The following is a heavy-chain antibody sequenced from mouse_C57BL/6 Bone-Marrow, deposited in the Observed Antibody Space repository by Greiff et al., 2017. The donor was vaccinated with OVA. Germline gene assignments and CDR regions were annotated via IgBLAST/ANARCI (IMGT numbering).Heavy chain of an antibody. D-gene: IGHD1-1*01. CDR1: GFSLSPFGMG. Sequence: QVTLNVSGPGILPPSQTLRLTFSFSGFSLSPFGMGVGWIRHPSGIGLEWLAHIWWDDDKYYNPALKSRLTISKDTSKNQVFLKIANVDTADTATYYCARIAGVVDAMDYWGQGTSVTVSS. CDR2: IWWDDDK. CDR3: ARIAGVVDAMDY. V-gene: IGHV8-8*01. J-gene: IGHJ4*01.